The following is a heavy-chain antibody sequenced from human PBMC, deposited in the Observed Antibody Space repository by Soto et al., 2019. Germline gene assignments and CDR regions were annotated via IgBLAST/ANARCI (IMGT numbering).Heavy chain of an antibody. CDR2: IYYSGST. Sequence: SETLSLTCSVSGGSISSYYWSWIRQPPGKGLEWIAYIYYSGSTSYNPSLKSRVSISVDTSKNQFSLKLSSVTAADTAVYYCAGYSYGYDLWGQGTLVTVSS. V-gene: IGHV4-59*08. J-gene: IGHJ4*02. D-gene: IGHD5-18*01. CDR1: GGSISSYY. CDR3: AGYSYGYDL.